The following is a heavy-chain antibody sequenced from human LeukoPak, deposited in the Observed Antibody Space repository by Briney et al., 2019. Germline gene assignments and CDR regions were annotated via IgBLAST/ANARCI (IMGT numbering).Heavy chain of an antibody. J-gene: IGHJ4*02. Sequence: ASVKVSCKASGGTFSSYAISWVRQAPGQGLEWMGGIIPIFGTAYYAQNFHDRVTITADKSTSTAYMELSSLRSEDTAVYYCASSNIAVAVPTYIDYWGQGTLVTVSS. V-gene: IGHV1-69*06. D-gene: IGHD6-19*01. CDR3: ASSNIAVAVPTYIDY. CDR2: IIPIFGTA. CDR1: GGTFSSYA.